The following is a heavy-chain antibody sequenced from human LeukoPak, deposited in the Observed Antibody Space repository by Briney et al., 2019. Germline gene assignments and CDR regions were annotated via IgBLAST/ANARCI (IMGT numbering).Heavy chain of an antibody. CDR1: GGSFSIYY. D-gene: IGHD3-22*01. CDR3: ATVTSSGPTNWFDP. V-gene: IGHV4-34*01. J-gene: IGHJ5*02. Sequence: SETLSLTCAVYGGSFSIYYWSWICQPPGKGLEWIGEINPSGSTNYNPSLKSRVTISVDTSKNQFSLKLSSVTAADTAVYYCATVTSSGPTNWFDPWGQGTLVTVSS. CDR2: INPSGST.